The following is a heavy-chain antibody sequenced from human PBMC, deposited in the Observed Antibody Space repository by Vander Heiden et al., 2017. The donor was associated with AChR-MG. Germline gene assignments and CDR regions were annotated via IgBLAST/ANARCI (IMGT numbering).Heavy chain of an antibody. J-gene: IGHJ3*02. Sequence: QVQLVQSGAEVKKPGSSVKVSCKASGGTFSSYAISWVRQAPGQGLEWMGGIIPIFGTANYAQKFQGRVTITADESTSTAYMKLSSLRSEDTAVYYRARDTAAVVRGVIIKGDAFDIWGQGTMVTVSS. V-gene: IGHV1-69*01. CDR1: GGTFSSYA. CDR3: ARDTAAVVRGVIIKGDAFDI. CDR2: IIPIFGTA. D-gene: IGHD3-10*01.